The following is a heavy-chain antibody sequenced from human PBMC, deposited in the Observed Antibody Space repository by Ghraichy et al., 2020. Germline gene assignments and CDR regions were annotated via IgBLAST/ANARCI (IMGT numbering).Heavy chain of an antibody. V-gene: IGHV4-59*01. Sequence: SETLSLTCTVSGGSISSYYWSWIRQPPGKGLEWIGYICYSGSTNYNPSLKSRVTISVDTSKNQFSLKLSSVTAADTAVYYCARRDHSASSAFDIWGQGTMVTVSS. CDR2: ICYSGST. CDR1: GGSISSYY. J-gene: IGHJ3*02. D-gene: IGHD5-24*01. CDR3: ARRDHSASSAFDI.